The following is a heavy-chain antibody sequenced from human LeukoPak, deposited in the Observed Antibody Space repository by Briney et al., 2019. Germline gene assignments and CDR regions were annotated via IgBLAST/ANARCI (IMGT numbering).Heavy chain of an antibody. CDR1: GYTFTRYG. CDR3: ATIIAVADGFDY. J-gene: IGHJ4*02. Sequence: ASVKVSCKASGYTFTRYGISWVRQAPGQGLEWMGWISAYNGNTNYAQKLQGRVTMTTDTSTSTAYMELRSLRSEDTAVYYCATIIAVADGFDYWGQGTLVTVSS. CDR2: ISAYNGNT. D-gene: IGHD6-19*01. V-gene: IGHV1-18*01.